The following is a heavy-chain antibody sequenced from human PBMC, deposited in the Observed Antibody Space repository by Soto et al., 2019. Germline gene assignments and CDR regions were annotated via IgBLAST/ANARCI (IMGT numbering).Heavy chain of an antibody. V-gene: IGHV1-69*06. CDR2: IIPIFGTA. Sequence: SVKVSCKASGGTFSSYAISWVRQAPGQGLEWMGGIIPIFGTANYAQKFQGRVTSTADKSTSTAYMELSSLRSEDTAVYYCARGDDLAAAGDYSYGMEVWGQGTTVTVSS. CDR1: GGTFSSYA. D-gene: IGHD6-13*01. CDR3: ARGDDLAAAGDYSYGMEV. J-gene: IGHJ6*02.